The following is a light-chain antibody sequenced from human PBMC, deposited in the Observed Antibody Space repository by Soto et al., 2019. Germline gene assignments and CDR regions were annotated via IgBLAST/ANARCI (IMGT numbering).Light chain of an antibody. CDR3: QQYTEWPPWT. Sequence: EIIMTQSPATLSVSPGERASLSCRASQSVSSNLAWYQQKPGQAPRPLIYAASTRATGISTRFSGSGSGTEFTLTISSLQSEDFAIYYCQQYTEWPPWTFGQGTKVEIK. V-gene: IGKV3-15*01. J-gene: IGKJ1*01. CDR1: QSVSSN. CDR2: AAS.